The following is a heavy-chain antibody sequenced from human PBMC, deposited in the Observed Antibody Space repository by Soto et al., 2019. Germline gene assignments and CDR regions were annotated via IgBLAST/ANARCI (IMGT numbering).Heavy chain of an antibody. CDR3: AKDRMGAGVRGYFDY. J-gene: IGHJ4*02. CDR2: ISYDGSNK. V-gene: IGHV3-30*18. CDR1: GFTFSSYG. Sequence: QVQLVESGGGVVQPGKSLRLSCAGSGFTFSSYGMDWVRQAPGKGLEWVAVISYDGSNKYYADSVKGRFTISRDNSKNTLYLQMSSLRADDTAVYSCAKDRMGAGVRGYFDYWGQGTLVTVSS. D-gene: IGHD3-10*01.